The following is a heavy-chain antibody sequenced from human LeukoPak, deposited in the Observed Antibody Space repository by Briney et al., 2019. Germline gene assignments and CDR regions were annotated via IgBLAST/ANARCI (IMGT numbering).Heavy chain of an antibody. Sequence: PSETLSLTCAVYGGSFSGNYWTLIRQTPGRGLEWIGESSPTGDITGYNPSLKGRATISVDSSKNQFSLKLTSVTAADTGVYYCARVPDFIARPCDSWGQGTTVTVSS. CDR1: GGSFSGNY. V-gene: IGHV4-34*01. CDR3: ARVPDFIARPCDS. D-gene: IGHD2-21*02. J-gene: IGHJ6*02. CDR2: SSPTGDIT.